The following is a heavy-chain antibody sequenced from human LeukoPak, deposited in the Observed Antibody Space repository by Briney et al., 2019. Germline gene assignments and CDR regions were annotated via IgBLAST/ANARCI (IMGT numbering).Heavy chain of an antibody. CDR1: GGSISSYY. J-gene: IGHJ4*02. CDR2: IYYSGST. CDR3: ARTLWFGEYFDY. D-gene: IGHD3-10*01. V-gene: IGHV4-59*01. Sequence: SETLSLTCTVSGGSISSYYWSWIRQPPGKGLEWIGYIYYSGSTNYNPSLKSRVTISVDTSKNQFSLKLSSVTAADTAVYYCARTLWFGEYFDYWGQGTLVTVSS.